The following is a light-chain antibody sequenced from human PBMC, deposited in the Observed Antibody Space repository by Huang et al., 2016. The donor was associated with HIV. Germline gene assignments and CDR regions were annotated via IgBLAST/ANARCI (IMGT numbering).Light chain of an antibody. Sequence: DIQLTQSPSSLSASVGDRVTVTCRASQSIGNYLNWYQQKPGKALKLLIYGASSLQGGFRGMCGGSGSGTVFILSITILQPEDFATYYCQQSYNSWTFGQGTKVDIK. J-gene: IGKJ1*01. V-gene: IGKV1-39*01. CDR3: QQSYNSWT. CDR2: GAS. CDR1: QSIGNY.